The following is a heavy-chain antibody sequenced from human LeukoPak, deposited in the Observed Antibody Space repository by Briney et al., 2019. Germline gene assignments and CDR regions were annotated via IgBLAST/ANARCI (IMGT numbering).Heavy chain of an antibody. D-gene: IGHD3-22*01. V-gene: IGHV3-23*01. Sequence: GGSLRLSCVVSGITLSNYGMSWVRLAPGKGLEWVAGISGSGGTTTYADSVKGRFTVSRDNSKNTLYLQMNSLRTEHTAVYFCAKRGVVIRVILVGFHKEAYYFDSWGQGALVTVSS. CDR2: ISGSGGTT. CDR1: GITLSNYG. CDR3: AKRGVVIRVILVGFHKEAYYFDS. J-gene: IGHJ4*02.